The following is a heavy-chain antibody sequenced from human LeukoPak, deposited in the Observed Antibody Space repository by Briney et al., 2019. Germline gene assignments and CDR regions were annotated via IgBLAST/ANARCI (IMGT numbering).Heavy chain of an antibody. Sequence: PSETLSLTCTVSGGSISSHYCSWIRQPPGKGLEWIGYICYSGSTNYNPSLKSRVTISVDTSKNQFSLKLSSVTAADTAVYNCARVRCSGGSCYFGMDVWGQGTTVTVSS. D-gene: IGHD2-15*01. CDR3: ARVRCSGGSCYFGMDV. J-gene: IGHJ6*02. CDR1: GGSISSHY. V-gene: IGHV4-59*11. CDR2: ICYSGST.